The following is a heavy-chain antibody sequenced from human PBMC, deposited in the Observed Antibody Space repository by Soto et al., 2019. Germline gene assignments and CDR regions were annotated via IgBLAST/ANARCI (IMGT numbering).Heavy chain of an antibody. D-gene: IGHD6-6*01. CDR1: GYTCTSYG. V-gene: IGHV1-18*01. J-gene: IGHJ4*02. CDR2: ISAHNGNT. CDR3: ARGRDGDY. Sequence: QVHLVQSGSEVKKPGSSVKVSCKASGYTCTSYGITWVRHAPGKGLEWMGWISAHNGNTDYAQKLQGRVIVTRDTSTSTAYMELRCLISADTAVDYCARGRDGDYWGQGALVTVSS.